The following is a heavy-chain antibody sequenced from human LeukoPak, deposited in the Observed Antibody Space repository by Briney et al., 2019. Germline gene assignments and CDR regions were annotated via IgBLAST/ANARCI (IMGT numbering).Heavy chain of an antibody. Sequence: GGSLRLSCAASRFTFSSYGMHWVRQTPGKGLEWVAFIRHDGSYQQYADSVKGRFTVSRDNSKGTVYLQMNSLRTEDAAVYYCAKNRDSSDYPRDSDYWGQGTLVTVSS. D-gene: IGHD6-19*01. J-gene: IGHJ4*02. V-gene: IGHV3-30*02. CDR1: RFTFSSYG. CDR2: IRHDGSYQ. CDR3: AKNRDSSDYPRDSDY.